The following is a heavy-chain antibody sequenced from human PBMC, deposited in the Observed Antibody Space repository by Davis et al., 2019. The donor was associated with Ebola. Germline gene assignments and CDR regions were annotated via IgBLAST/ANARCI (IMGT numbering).Heavy chain of an antibody. Sequence: PGGSLRLSCTVSGGSVSSGSYYWSWIRQPPGKGLEWIGYIYYSGSTNYNPSLKSRVTISVDTSKNQFSLKLSSVTAADTAVYYCARDARTVGGMDVWGQGTTVTVSS. J-gene: IGHJ6*02. V-gene: IGHV4-61*01. CDR1: GGSVSSGSYY. CDR3: ARDARTVGGMDV. CDR2: IYYSGST.